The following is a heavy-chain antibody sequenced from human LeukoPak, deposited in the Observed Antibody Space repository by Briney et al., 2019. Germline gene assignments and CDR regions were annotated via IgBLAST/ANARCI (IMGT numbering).Heavy chain of an antibody. V-gene: IGHV3-48*03. CDR3: ARETSRYFDY. Sequence: GSLRLSCAASGFTFSNYEMNWVRQPPGKGLEWISDITGSGSTTYYADSVKGRFTISRDNAKNSLYLQMNSLRAEDTAVYYCARETSRYFDYWGRGTLVTVSS. CDR1: GFTFSNYE. J-gene: IGHJ4*02. CDR2: ITGSGSTT.